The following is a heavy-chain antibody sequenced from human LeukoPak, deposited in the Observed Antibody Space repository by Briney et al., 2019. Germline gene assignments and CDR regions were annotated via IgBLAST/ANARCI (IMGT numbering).Heavy chain of an antibody. CDR3: AKDIEQWLTGNFDY. CDR1: GFTLDDYA. V-gene: IGHV3-9*01. J-gene: IGHJ4*02. D-gene: IGHD6-19*01. Sequence: PGRSLRLSCAASGFTLDDYAMHWVRQAPGKGLEWVSGISWNSGSIGYADSVKGRFTISRDNAKNSLYLQTNSLRAEDTALYYCAKDIEQWLTGNFDYWGQGTLVTVSS. CDR2: ISWNSGSI.